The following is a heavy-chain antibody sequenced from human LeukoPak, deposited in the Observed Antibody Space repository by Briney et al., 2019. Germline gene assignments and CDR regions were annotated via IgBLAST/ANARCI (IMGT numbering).Heavy chain of an antibody. V-gene: IGHV4-38-2*02. Sequence: SSETLSLTCTVSGYSISSGYYWGWIRQPPGKRLEWIGSIYHSGSTYYNPSLKSRVTISVGTSKNQFSLKLSSVTAADTAVYYCARVATVVTLGNAFDIWGQGTMVTVSS. D-gene: IGHD4-23*01. CDR3: ARVATVVTLGNAFDI. CDR2: IYHSGST. CDR1: GYSISSGYY. J-gene: IGHJ3*02.